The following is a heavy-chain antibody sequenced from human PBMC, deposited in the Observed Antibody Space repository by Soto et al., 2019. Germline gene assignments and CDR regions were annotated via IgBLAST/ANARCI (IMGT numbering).Heavy chain of an antibody. Sequence: ESGGGVVQPGRSLRLSCAASGFTFSSYAMHWVRQAPGKGLEWVAVISYDGSNKYYADSVKGRFTISRDNSKNTLYLQMNSLRAEDTAVYYCARAPGVLGGYDSSGDGWNDYWGQGTLVTVSS. CDR2: ISYDGSNK. CDR3: ARAPGVLGGYDSSGDGWNDY. D-gene: IGHD3-22*01. J-gene: IGHJ4*02. V-gene: IGHV3-30-3*01. CDR1: GFTFSSYA.